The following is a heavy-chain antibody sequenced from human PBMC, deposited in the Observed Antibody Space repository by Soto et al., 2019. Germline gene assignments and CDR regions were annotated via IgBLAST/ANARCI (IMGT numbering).Heavy chain of an antibody. CDR1: GGSISNYY. J-gene: IGHJ4*02. D-gene: IGHD5-18*01. Sequence: TLSLTCIVSGGSISNYYWGWIRQPPGKGLEWIGYIYYSGSTNYNPSLTSRVTISVDTSKNQFSLKLSSVTAADTAVYYCARHRYSYGVYYFDYWGQGTLVTVSS. CDR2: IYYSGST. V-gene: IGHV4-59*08. CDR3: ARHRYSYGVYYFDY.